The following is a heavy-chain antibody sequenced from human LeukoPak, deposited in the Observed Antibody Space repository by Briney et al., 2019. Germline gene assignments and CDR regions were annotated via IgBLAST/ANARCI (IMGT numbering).Heavy chain of an antibody. CDR1: GITLSNYG. J-gene: IGHJ4*02. V-gene: IGHV3-23*01. CDR2: ISGSGGGT. Sequence: GGSLRLSCAVSGITLSNYGMSWVRQAPGKGLEWVAGISGSGGGTNYADSVKGRFTISRDNPKNTLYLQMNSLGAEDTAIYYCVRGDRYFFDFWGQGTLVSVSS. CDR3: VRGDRYFFDF.